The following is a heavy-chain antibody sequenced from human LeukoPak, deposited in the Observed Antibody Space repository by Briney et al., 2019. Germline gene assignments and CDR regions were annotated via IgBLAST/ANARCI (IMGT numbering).Heavy chain of an antibody. CDR2: IYPGYSDA. J-gene: IGHJ5*02. CDR1: GYRLTNNW. V-gene: IGHV5-51*01. Sequence: GESLKISCKISGYRLTNNWIGSVRQVPGKGLQWMGLIYPGYSDAKYSPSFQGQVTLSVDTSISTAYLQLGGLRASDTAIYYCVRFALSSSLDHWGQGTLVTVSS. D-gene: IGHD6-13*01. CDR3: VRFALSSSLDH.